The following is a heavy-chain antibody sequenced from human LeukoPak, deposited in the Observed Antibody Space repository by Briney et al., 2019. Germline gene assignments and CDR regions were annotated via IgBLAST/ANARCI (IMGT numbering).Heavy chain of an antibody. V-gene: IGHV3-33*01. Sequence: GGSLRLSCAASGFTFSSYGMHWVRQAPGKGLEWVAVIWDDGSNKYYADSVKGRFTISRDNSKNTLYLQMNSLRDEDTAVYYCAREEDGDSEGLVVLPPSYGMDVWGQGTTVTVSS. D-gene: IGHD7-27*01. CDR3: AREEDGDSEGLVVLPPSYGMDV. CDR2: IWDDGSNK. CDR1: GFTFSSYG. J-gene: IGHJ6*02.